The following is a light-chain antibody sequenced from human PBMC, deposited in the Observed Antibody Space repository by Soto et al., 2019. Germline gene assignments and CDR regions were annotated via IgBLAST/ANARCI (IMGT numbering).Light chain of an antibody. J-gene: IGKJ2*01. CDR3: QQSSSLPYT. V-gene: IGKV1-39*01. Sequence: DIPMTQSPSSLSASVGDRVTITCRASQSVGSLLNWFQQKPGKAPKLLIHAASTLQSGAPSRFSGSGAGTDFTLIISSLQPEDFATYYCQQSSSLPYTFGQGTKVEI. CDR1: QSVGSL. CDR2: AAS.